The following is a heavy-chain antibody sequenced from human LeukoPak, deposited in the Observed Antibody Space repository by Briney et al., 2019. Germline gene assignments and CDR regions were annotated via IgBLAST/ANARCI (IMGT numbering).Heavy chain of an antibody. Sequence: GGSLRLSCAASGFTFSSYWMSWVRQAPGKGLEWVANIKQDGSEKYYVDSVKGRFTISRDNAKNSLYLQMNSLRAEDTAVYYCARDQGPYGDYYFDYWGQGTLVTVSP. J-gene: IGHJ4*02. CDR2: IKQDGSEK. D-gene: IGHD4-17*01. CDR1: GFTFSSYW. V-gene: IGHV3-7*01. CDR3: ARDQGPYGDYYFDY.